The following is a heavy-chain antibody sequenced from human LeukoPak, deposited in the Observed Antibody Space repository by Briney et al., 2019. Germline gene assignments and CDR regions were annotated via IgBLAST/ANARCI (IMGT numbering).Heavy chain of an antibody. CDR1: GFTFSSYA. Sequence: GGSLRLSCAASGFTFSSYAMSWVRQAPGKGLEWVSAISGSGGSTYYADSVKGRFTISRDNSKNTLYLQMNSLRAEDTAVYYCAREYYDSFGVPYRIDPWGQGTLVTVSS. CDR3: AREYYDSFGVPYRIDP. V-gene: IGHV3-23*01. J-gene: IGHJ5*02. D-gene: IGHD3-3*01. CDR2: ISGSGGST.